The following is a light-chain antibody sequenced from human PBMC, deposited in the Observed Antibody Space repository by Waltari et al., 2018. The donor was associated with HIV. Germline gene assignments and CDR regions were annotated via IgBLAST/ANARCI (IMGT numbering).Light chain of an antibody. J-gene: IGLJ1*01. V-gene: IGLV2-11*01. Sequence: QSALTQPRSVSGSPGQSVTMSCAGTSNDVGGYNFVSWYQQHPGKAPKLMIYDVTMRPAGVPDRFAGSKSGNTASLTISGLQADDEADYYCCSYAGSYTGVFGTGTKVTVL. CDR1: SNDVGGYNF. CDR3: CSYAGSYTGV. CDR2: DVT.